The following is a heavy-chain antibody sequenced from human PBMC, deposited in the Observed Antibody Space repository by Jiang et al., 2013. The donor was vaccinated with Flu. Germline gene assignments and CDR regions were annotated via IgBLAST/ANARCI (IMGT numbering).Heavy chain of an antibody. J-gene: IGHJ6*04. D-gene: IGHD3-3*01. CDR2: ISWDGGST. Sequence: ISWDGGSTYYADSVKGRFTISRDNSKNSLYLQMNSLRAEDTALYYCAKDNNNKITIFGVSGPPGYYYYGMDVWGKGTTVTVSS. CDR3: AKDNNNKITIFGVSGPPGYYYYGMDV. V-gene: IGHV3-43D*04.